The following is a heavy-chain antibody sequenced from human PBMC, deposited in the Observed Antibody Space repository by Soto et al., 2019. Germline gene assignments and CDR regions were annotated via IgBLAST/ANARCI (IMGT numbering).Heavy chain of an antibody. V-gene: IGHV4-30-2*01. CDR3: ARHFPAVVVVAATPPFLWFDP. CDR2: IYHSGST. D-gene: IGHD2-15*01. Sequence: PSETLSLTCAVSGGSISSGGYSWSWIRQPPGKGLEWIGYIYHSGSTYYNPSLKSRVTISVDTSKNQFSLKLSSVTAADTAVYYCARHFPAVVVVAATPPFLWFDPWGQGTLVTVSS. CDR1: GGSISSGGYS. J-gene: IGHJ5*02.